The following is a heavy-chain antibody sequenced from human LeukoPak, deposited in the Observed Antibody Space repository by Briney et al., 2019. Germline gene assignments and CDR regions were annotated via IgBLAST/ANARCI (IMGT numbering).Heavy chain of an antibody. V-gene: IGHV3-11*04. Sequence: GGSLRLSCAASGFTFSDYYMSWIRQAPGQGLQWVSYITSGGSTIYGADSVKGRFTISRDNAKNSLYLQMNGLRAEDTAVYYCARDILGATGVGAFDMWGQGTMVTVSS. J-gene: IGHJ3*02. CDR3: ARDILGATGVGAFDM. CDR1: GFTFSDYY. D-gene: IGHD1-26*01. CDR2: ITSGGSTI.